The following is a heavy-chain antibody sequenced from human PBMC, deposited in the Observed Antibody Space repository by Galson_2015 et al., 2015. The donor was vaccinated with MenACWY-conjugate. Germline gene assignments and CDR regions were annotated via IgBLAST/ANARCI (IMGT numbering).Heavy chain of an antibody. Sequence: SETLSLTCAVYGGSFSGYYWSWIRQPPGKGLEWIGEINHSGSTNYNPSLKSRVTISVDTSKNQFSLKLSSVTAADTAVYYCARRWGAGGSSWYVRGWFDPWGQGTLVTVSS. J-gene: IGHJ5*02. V-gene: IGHV4-34*01. CDR2: INHSGST. CDR1: GGSFSGYY. D-gene: IGHD6-13*01. CDR3: ARRWGAGGSSWYVRGWFDP.